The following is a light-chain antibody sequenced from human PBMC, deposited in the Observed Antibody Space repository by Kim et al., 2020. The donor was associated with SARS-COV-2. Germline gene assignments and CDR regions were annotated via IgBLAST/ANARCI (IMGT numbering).Light chain of an antibody. CDR2: NTK. Sequence: GGTVTLTCGSSTGGVTDGHYPYWFQQKPGQAPRTLIYNTKKKNSWTHARFSGSLLGGKAALTLSGAQPEDEADYYCCLSYSGVYWVFGGGTKLSVL. CDR1: TGGVTDGHY. V-gene: IGLV7-46*01. CDR3: CLSYSGVYWV. J-gene: IGLJ3*02.